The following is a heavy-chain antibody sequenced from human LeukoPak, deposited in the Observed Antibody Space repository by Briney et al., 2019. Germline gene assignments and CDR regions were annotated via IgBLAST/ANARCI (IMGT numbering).Heavy chain of an antibody. V-gene: IGHV4-39*01. D-gene: IGHD3-16*01. CDR3: ASPGGGPTKY. J-gene: IGHJ4*02. CDR1: GSSISSGGYY. Sequence: SETLSLTCTVSGSSISSGGYYWGWIRQPPGKGLEWIGSIYYSGSTYYNPSLKSRVTISVDTSNSQFSLKLSSVTAADTAVYYCASPGGGPTKYWGQGTLVTVSS. CDR2: IYYSGST.